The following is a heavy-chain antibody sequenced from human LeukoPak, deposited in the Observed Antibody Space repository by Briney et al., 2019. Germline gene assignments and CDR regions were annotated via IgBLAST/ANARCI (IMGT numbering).Heavy chain of an antibody. CDR3: ARVYYYTSGSRWGDYFDY. J-gene: IGHJ4*02. D-gene: IGHD3-10*01. Sequence: GGSLRLSCAASGFTFSSYAMNWVRQAPGKGLEWVSAITGSGGRTYYADSVKGRFTISRDNAKNSLSLQMNSLRAEDTAVYYCARVYYYTSGSRWGDYFDYWGQGTLVTVSS. CDR2: ITGSGGRT. CDR1: GFTFSSYA. V-gene: IGHV3-23*01.